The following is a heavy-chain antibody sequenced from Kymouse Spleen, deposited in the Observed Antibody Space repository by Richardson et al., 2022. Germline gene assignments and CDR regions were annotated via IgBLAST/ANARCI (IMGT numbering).Heavy chain of an antibody. V-gene: IGHV3-30*18. Sequence: QVQLVESGGGVVQPGRSLRLSCAASGFTFSSYGMHWVRQAPGKGLEWVAVISYDGSNKYYADSVKGRFTISRDNSKNTLYLQMNSLRAEDTAVYYCAKDRSSSWDYYYYGMDVWGQGTTVTVSS. J-gene: IGHJ6*02. CDR1: GFTFSSYG. D-gene: IGHD6-13*01. CDR2: ISYDGSNK. CDR3: AKDRSSSWDYYYYGMDV.